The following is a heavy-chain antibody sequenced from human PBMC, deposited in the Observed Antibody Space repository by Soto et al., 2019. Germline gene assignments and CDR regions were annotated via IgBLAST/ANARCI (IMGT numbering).Heavy chain of an antibody. J-gene: IGHJ3*02. D-gene: IGHD2-8*02. V-gene: IGHV3-30*18. Sequence: QVQLVESGGGAVQPGRSLRFSCAASGFIFSTYGMHWVRKAPGKGLEWEAVISDDGSNQYYEDSVKGRFTISRDNSKNTLYLQMNSLRVEDTAVYYCAKSWSGSHGAFDMWGQGTMVTVSA. CDR2: ISDDGSNQ. CDR3: AKSWSGSHGAFDM. CDR1: GFIFSTYG.